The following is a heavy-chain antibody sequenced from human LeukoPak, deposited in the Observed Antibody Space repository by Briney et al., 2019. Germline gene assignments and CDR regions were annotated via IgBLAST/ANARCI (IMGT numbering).Heavy chain of an antibody. V-gene: IGHV3-7*04. CDR2: IHPEGNEK. CDR3: ARGDNFSGDH. J-gene: IGHJ4*02. CDR1: GFTFSNFW. D-gene: IGHD1-1*01. Sequence: GGSLRLSCAVSGFTFSNFWMSWVRQAPGRGLEWVANIHPEGNEKYHVESVKGRFTISRDNTKNLLFLQMNGLRVEDTAVYYCARGDNFSGDHWGQGTLVTVSS.